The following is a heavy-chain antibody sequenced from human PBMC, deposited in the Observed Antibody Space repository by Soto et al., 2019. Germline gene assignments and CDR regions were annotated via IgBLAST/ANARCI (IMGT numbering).Heavy chain of an antibody. CDR2: ISGSGDST. Sequence: PGGSLRLSCAASGFPFSNYAMNWVRQAPGKGLEWVSVISGSGDSTYYADSVKGRFTISRDNSKNTLYLQMNSLRVEDTAVYYCAKTPSTVVSWYFDLWGRGSLVTVSS. CDR1: GFPFSNYA. J-gene: IGHJ2*01. D-gene: IGHD2-15*01. CDR3: AKTPSTVVSWYFDL. V-gene: IGHV3-23*01.